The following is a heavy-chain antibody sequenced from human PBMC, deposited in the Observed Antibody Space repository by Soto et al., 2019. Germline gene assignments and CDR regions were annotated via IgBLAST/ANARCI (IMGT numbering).Heavy chain of an antibody. CDR3: AKDLSFTQQLVLGYYYYGMDV. D-gene: IGHD6-13*01. V-gene: IGHV3-9*01. CDR2: ISWNSGSI. Sequence: GGSLRLSCAASGFTFDDYAMHWVRQAPGKGLAWVSGISWNSGSIGYADSVKGRFTISRDNAKNSLYLQMNSLRAEDTALYYCAKDLSFTQQLVLGYYYYGMDVWGQGTTVTVSS. J-gene: IGHJ6*02. CDR1: GFTFDDYA.